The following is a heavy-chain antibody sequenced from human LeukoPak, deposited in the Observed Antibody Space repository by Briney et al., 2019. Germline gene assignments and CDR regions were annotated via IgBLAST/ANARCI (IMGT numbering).Heavy chain of an antibody. D-gene: IGHD3-16*01. V-gene: IGHV3-7*01. CDR3: ARDHWGYFDY. CDR2: IKQDGSEK. CDR1: GFTFSTYW. Sequence: GGSLRLSCGASGFTFSTYWMSWVRQAPGKGLEWVANIKQDGSEKYYLDSVKGRFTISRDNAKNSLYLQMNSLRTEDTAVYYCARDHWGYFDYWGQGTLVTVSS. J-gene: IGHJ4*02.